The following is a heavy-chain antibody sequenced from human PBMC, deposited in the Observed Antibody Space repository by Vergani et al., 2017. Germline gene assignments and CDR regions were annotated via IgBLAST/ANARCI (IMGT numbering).Heavy chain of an antibody. Sequence: QVQLEESGPGLVKPSETLSLTCTVSGGYFNTYYWSWIRQSPGKGLEWIGYIYSTGRTNYNPSLYSQVTMSVDTSKNHVSLKLRSVTSADTAVYFCARVMYRDEASTGYRLEGMDIWGQGTTVTISS. V-gene: IGHV4-59*13. J-gene: IGHJ6*02. D-gene: IGHD3-9*01. CDR3: ARVMYRDEASTGYRLEGMDI. CDR2: IYSTGRT. CDR1: GGYFNTYY.